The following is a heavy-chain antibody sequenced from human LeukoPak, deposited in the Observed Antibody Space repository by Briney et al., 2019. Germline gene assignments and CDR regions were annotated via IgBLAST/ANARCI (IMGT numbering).Heavy chain of an antibody. D-gene: IGHD4-17*01. CDR2: INNCGGN. CDR1: GGSLSGFY. J-gene: IGHJ6*02. Sequence: SETLSLTCAVYGGSLSGFYWSWIRQPPGKGLEWIGEINNCGGNNCNPSLKSRVTISVDTSKSHFSLTLSSVTGADTAVYYCATTRPGPTDFYSGLGVWGQGTTVTV. V-gene: IGHV4-34*01. CDR3: ATTRPGPTDFYSGLGV.